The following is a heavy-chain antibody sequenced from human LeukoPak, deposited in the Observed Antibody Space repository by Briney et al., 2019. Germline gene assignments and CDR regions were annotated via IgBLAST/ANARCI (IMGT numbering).Heavy chain of an antibody. Sequence: LPGGSLRLSCTASGFSFRTYIIAWVRQVPGKGLEWISAISGDAITTYYAVPVKGRFTISRDNFRNTLSLQMDSLRADDSAVYYCAKDASPYSNYAVRWFDSWRQRTLVTVSS. D-gene: IGHD4/OR15-4a*01. CDR2: ISGDAITT. V-gene: IGHV3-23*01. CDR1: GFSFRTYI. J-gene: IGHJ5*01. CDR3: AKDASPYSNYAVRWFDS.